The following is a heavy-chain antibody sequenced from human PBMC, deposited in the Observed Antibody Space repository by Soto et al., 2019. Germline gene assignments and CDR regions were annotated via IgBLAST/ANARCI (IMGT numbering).Heavy chain of an antibody. CDR2: MYSSGSS. Sequence: QVQLQESGPGLVKPSETLSLTCTVSGVSITSYKWTWIRQSPGKGLDWIAYMYSSGSSSYNPSLKTQATISMDTFRNQYSLQLNSATAADTAVYYCAREWSAFDYWGQGILVTVSS. CDR3: AREWSAFDY. D-gene: IGHD2-15*01. J-gene: IGHJ4*02. V-gene: IGHV4-59*01. CDR1: GVSITSYK.